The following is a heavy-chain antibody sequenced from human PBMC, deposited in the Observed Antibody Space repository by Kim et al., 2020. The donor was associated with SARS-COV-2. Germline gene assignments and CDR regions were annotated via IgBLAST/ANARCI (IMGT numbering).Heavy chain of an antibody. V-gene: IGHV1-69*13. Sequence: SVKVSCKASGGTFSSYAISWVRQAPGQGLEWMGGIIPIFGTANYAQKFQGRVTITADESTSTAYMELSSLRSEDTAVYYCASRVTGYGGSGSQQPDWGQGTLVSVSS. J-gene: IGHJ4*02. CDR1: GGTFSSYA. CDR2: IIPIFGTA. CDR3: ASRVTGYGGSGSQQPD. D-gene: IGHD3-10*01.